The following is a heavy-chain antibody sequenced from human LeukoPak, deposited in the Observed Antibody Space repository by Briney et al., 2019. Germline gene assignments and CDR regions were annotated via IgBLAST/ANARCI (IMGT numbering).Heavy chain of an antibody. CDR3: AKATSGSFDY. D-gene: IGHD3-22*01. CDR1: GFTFSSYG. J-gene: IGHJ4*02. V-gene: IGHV3-30*02. Sequence: GESLKISCAASGFTFSSYGMHWVRQAPGEGLEWVAFIRYDGSNKYYADSVKGRFTISRDNSKNTLYLQMNSLRAEDTAVYYCAKATSGSFDYWGQGTLVTVSS. CDR2: IRYDGSNK.